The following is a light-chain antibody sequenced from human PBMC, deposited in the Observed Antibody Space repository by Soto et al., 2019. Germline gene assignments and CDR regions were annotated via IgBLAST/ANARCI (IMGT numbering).Light chain of an antibody. J-gene: IGKJ4*01. CDR1: QNIRNL. CDR2: DAS. CDR3: QQYYSYPEPS. Sequence: DTQLTQSPATLSAPVGNSVTIPCRASQNIRNLLAWYQQKPGKAPKPLIYDASTLQSGVPSRFSGSGSGTDFTLTISGLQSEDFATYYCQQYYSYPEPSFCGGTKVDIK. V-gene: IGKV1-5*01.